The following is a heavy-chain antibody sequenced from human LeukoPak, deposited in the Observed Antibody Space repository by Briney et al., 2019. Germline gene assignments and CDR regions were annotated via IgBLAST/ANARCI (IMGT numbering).Heavy chain of an antibody. CDR3: ARGGYSYGSFDY. J-gene: IGHJ4*02. CDR1: GGSISSYY. CDR2: IYTSGRT. Sequence: SETLSLTCTVSGGSISSYYWSWIRQPAGKGLEWIGRIYTSGRTNCNPSLKSRVTMSVDTSKNQFSMKLSSVTAADTAVYYCARGGYSYGSFDYWGQGTLVTVSS. V-gene: IGHV4-4*07. D-gene: IGHD5-18*01.